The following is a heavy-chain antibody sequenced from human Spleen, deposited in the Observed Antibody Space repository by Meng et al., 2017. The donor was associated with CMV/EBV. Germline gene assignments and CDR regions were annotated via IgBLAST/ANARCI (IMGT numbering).Heavy chain of an antibody. CDR3: AREVGGLYYFDF. J-gene: IGHJ4*02. D-gene: IGHD6-25*01. CDR2: INPYGGGT. Sequence: ASVKVSCKASGYTFSTSGITWVRQAPGQGLEWMGTINPYGGGTIYAQKFQDRVTMTSDTSTSTVYVEVNSLRFEDTAIYYCAREVGGLYYFDFWGQGTLVTVSS. V-gene: IGHV1-46*01. CDR1: GYTFSTSG.